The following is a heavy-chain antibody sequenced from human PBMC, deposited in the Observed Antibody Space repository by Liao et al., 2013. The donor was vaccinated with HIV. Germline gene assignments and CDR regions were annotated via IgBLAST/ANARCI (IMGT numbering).Heavy chain of an antibody. CDR1: GGSISSYY. D-gene: IGHD3/OR15-3a*01. CDR2: VYYSGST. V-gene: IGHV4-59*08. CDR3: ARVDRYFFDY. J-gene: IGHJ4*02. Sequence: QVQLQESGPGLVKPSETLSLTCSVSGGSISSYYWSWIRQPPGKGLEWIGYVYYSGSTNYNPSLKRRLSISMDTSTNQFSLKLNSVTAADTAVYYCARVDRYFFDYWGQGTLVTASS.